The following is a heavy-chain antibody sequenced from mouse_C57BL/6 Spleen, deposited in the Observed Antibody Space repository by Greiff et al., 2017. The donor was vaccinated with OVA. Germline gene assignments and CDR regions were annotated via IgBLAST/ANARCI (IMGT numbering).Heavy chain of an antibody. Sequence: EVQLQESGGGLVQPKGSLKLSCAASGFTFNTYAMHWVRQAPGKGLEWVARIRSKSSNYATYYADSVKDRFTISRDDSQSMLYLQMNNLKTEDTAVEYGVKSTNWDYAMDYWSQGTSVTDSS. CDR1: GFTFNTYA. CDR3: VKSTNWDYAMDY. CDR2: IRSKSSNYAT. J-gene: IGHJ4*01. D-gene: IGHD4-1*02. V-gene: IGHV10-3*01.